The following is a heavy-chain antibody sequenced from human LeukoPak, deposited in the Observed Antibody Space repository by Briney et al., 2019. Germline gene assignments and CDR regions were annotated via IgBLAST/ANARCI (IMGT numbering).Heavy chain of an antibody. CDR2: IIPIFGTA. D-gene: IGHD3-9*01. CDR1: GGTLSSYA. Sequence: SVKVSCKASGGTLSSYAISWVRQAPGQGLEWMGGIIPIFGTANYAQKFQGRVTITADESTSTAYMELSSLRSEDTAVYYCASLGGDWLFDYWGQGTLVTVSS. CDR3: ASLGGDWLFDY. J-gene: IGHJ4*02. V-gene: IGHV1-69*13.